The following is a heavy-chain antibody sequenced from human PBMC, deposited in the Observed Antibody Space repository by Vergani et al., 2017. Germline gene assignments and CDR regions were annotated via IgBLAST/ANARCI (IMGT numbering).Heavy chain of an antibody. Sequence: EVQLVQSGAEVKKPGESLKISCKGSGYSFTSYWIGWVRQMPGKGLEWMGIIYPGDSDTRYSPSFQGQVTISADKSISTAYLQWSSLKASDTAVYYCAREYNDILTGPDSDAFDIWGQGTMVTVSS. J-gene: IGHJ3*02. CDR1: GYSFTSYW. CDR3: AREYNDILTGPDSDAFDI. CDR2: IYPGDSDT. D-gene: IGHD3-9*01. V-gene: IGHV5-51*01.